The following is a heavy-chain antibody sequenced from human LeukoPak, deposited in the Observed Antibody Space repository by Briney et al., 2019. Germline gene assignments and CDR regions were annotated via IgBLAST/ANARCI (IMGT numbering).Heavy chain of an antibody. V-gene: IGHV4-39*07. CDR2: IYYSGST. J-gene: IGHJ5*02. Sequence: SETLSLTCTVSGGSISSSSYYWGWIRQPPGTGLEWIGSIYYSGSTNYNPSLKSRVTMSVDTSKNQFSLKLSSVTAADTAVYYCAREGYSSVRRVYHNWFDPWGQGTLVTVSS. D-gene: IGHD6-19*01. CDR3: AREGYSSVRRVYHNWFDP. CDR1: GGSISSSSYY.